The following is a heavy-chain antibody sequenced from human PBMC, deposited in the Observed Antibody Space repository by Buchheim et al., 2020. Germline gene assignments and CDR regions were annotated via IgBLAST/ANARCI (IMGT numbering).Heavy chain of an antibody. CDR3: ARRLRVGSSSWRNYYYYYGMDV. CDR2: IYYSGST. D-gene: IGHD6-13*01. V-gene: IGHV4-39*01. Sequence: QLQLQESGPGLVKPSETLSLTCTVSGGSISSSSYYWGWIRQPPGKGLEWIGSIYYSGSTYYNPSLKSRVTISVDTSKNPFSLKLSSVTAADTAVYYCARRLRVGSSSWRNYYYYYGMDVWGQGTT. CDR1: GGSISSSSYY. J-gene: IGHJ6*02.